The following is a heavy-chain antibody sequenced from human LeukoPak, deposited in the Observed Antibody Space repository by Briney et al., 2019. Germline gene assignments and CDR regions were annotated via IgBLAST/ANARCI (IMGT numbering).Heavy chain of an antibody. CDR2: ISYDGSNK. CDR1: GFTFSSYG. V-gene: IGHV3-30*18. CDR3: AKDSAKKYDDY. J-gene: IGHJ4*02. D-gene: IGHD2/OR15-2a*01. Sequence: GGSLRLSCAASGFTFSSYGMHWVRQAPGKGLEWVAVISYDGSNKYYADSVKGRFTISRDNSKNTLYLQMNGLRAEDTAVYYCAKDSAKKYDDYWGQGTLVTVSS.